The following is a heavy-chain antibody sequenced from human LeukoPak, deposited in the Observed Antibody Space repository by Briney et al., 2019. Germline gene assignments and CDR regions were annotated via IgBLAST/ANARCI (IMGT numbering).Heavy chain of an antibody. Sequence: PRGSLRLSCAASGFTFSSYAMSWVCQAPGKGLEWVSTISGSGGSTSYADSVKGRLSISRDNSRNTLYLQMNSLRAEDTAVYYCAKDGSGWYTYYFDYWGQRTLVTVSS. CDR3: AKDGSGWYTYYFDY. CDR1: GFTFSSYA. J-gene: IGHJ4*02. D-gene: IGHD6-19*01. V-gene: IGHV3-23*01. CDR2: ISGSGGST.